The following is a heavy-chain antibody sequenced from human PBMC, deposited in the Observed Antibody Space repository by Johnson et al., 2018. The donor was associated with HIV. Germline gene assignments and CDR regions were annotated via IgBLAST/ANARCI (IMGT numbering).Heavy chain of an antibody. J-gene: IGHJ3*02. D-gene: IGHD2/OR15-2a*01. CDR1: GFTFSSYA. CDR2: ISYDGSNK. CDR3: AKVLSSWPPDSRDAFDI. Sequence: QVQLVESGGGVVQPGRSLRLSCAASGFTFSSYAMHWVRQAPGKGLEWVAVISYDGSNKYYADSVTGRFTISRDNSKNTLYLQMNSLRAEDTAVDYCAKVLSSWPPDSRDAFDIWGQGTLVTVSS. V-gene: IGHV3-30-3*01.